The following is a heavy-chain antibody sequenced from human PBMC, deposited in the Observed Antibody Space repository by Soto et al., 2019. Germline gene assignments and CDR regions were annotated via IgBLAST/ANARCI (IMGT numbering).Heavy chain of an antibody. J-gene: IGHJ6*03. CDR1: GFTFTSSA. CDR3: AADAWVSGSGSSYYYYYMDV. Sequence: SVKVSCKASGFTFTSSAMQWVRQARGQRLEWIGWIVVGSGNTNYVQKFQERVTITRDMSTSTAYMELSSLRSEDTAVYYCAADAWVSGSGSSYYYYYMDVWGKGTTVTVSS. V-gene: IGHV1-58*02. CDR2: IVVGSGNT. D-gene: IGHD3-10*01.